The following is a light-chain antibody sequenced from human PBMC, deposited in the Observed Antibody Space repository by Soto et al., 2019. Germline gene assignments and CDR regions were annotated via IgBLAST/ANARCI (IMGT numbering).Light chain of an antibody. CDR3: MQALQTPWT. Sequence: DLVMTQSPLSLPVTPGEPASISCRSSQSLLHSNGYNYLDWYLQKPGQSPQLLIYLGSNRASGVHDRFSGSGSGTDFTLKISRVEAEDVGVYYCMQALQTPWTFVQGTKVEIK. J-gene: IGKJ1*01. V-gene: IGKV2-28*01. CDR2: LGS. CDR1: QSLLHSNGYNY.